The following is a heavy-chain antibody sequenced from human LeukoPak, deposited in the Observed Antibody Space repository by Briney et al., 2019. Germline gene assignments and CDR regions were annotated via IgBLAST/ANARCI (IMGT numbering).Heavy chain of an antibody. J-gene: IGHJ3*02. Sequence: SQTLSLTCTVSGGSISSGDYYWSWIRQPPGKGLEWIGYIYYSGSTYYNPSLKSRVTISVDTSKNQFSLKLSSVTAADTAVYYCASDPIPTYYYDSSGYHYSDIWGQGTMVTVSS. CDR2: IYYSGST. V-gene: IGHV4-30-4*01. CDR3: ASDPIPTYYYDSSGYHYSDI. CDR1: GGSISSGDYY. D-gene: IGHD3-22*01.